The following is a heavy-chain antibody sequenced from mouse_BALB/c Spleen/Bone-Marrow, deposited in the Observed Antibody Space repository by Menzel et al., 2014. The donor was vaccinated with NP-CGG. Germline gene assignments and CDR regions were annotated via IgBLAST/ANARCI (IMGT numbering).Heavy chain of an antibody. D-gene: IGHD2-2*01. J-gene: IGHJ3*01. CDR3: ARSGYGYDWFAY. CDR2: ISTYSGNT. Sequence: QVQLKQSGPELVRPGVSVKISCKGSGYTFTDYAMHWVKQSHAKSLEWIGVISTYSGNTNYNQKFKGKATMTVDKPSSTAYMELARLTSEDSAIYYCARSGYGYDWFAYWGQGTLVTVSA. CDR1: GYTFTDYA. V-gene: IGHV1-67*01.